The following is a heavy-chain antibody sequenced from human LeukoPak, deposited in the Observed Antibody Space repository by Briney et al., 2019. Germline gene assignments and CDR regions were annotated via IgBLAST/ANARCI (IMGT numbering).Heavy chain of an antibody. CDR3: AGSIAVTGSPYYYYGMDV. D-gene: IGHD6-19*01. V-gene: IGHV4-59*01. CDR2: TYYTGST. Sequence: SETLSLTCTVSGGSISSYYWSWIRQPPGKGLEWIGYTYYTGSTNYNPSLKTRVTISVDTSKNQFSLKLSPVTAADTAVYYCAGSIAVTGSPYYYYGMDVWGQGTTVTVSS. J-gene: IGHJ6*02. CDR1: GGSISSYY.